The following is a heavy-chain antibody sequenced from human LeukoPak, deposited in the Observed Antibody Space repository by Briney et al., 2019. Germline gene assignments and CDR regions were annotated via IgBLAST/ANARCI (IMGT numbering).Heavy chain of an antibody. D-gene: IGHD6-13*01. CDR2: ISSSSSYI. CDR3: ARGRYGGSSWYGQVDY. J-gene: IGHJ4*02. CDR1: GFTFSSYS. Sequence: GGSLRLSCAASGFTFSSYSMNWVRQAPGKGLEWVSSISSSSSYIYYADSVKGRFTISRDNAKNSLYLQMNSLRAEDTAVYYCARGRYGGSSWYGQVDYWGQGTLVTVSS. V-gene: IGHV3-21*01.